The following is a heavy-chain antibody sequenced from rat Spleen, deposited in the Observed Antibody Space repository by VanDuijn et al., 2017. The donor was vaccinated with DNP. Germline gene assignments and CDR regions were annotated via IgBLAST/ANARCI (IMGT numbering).Heavy chain of an antibody. D-gene: IGHD1-10*01. CDR2: ISYDGTRT. V-gene: IGHV5-7*01. CDR1: AFTFSDYN. CDR3: ARPIYNNHGGFAY. J-gene: IGHJ3*01. Sequence: EVQLVESGGGLVQPGGSLQLSCAASAFTFSDYNMAWVRQAPEKGLEWVATISYDGTRTDYRDSVKGRFTISRDNAKSTLYLQMNSLRSEDMATYYCARPIYNNHGGFAYWGQGTLVTVSS.